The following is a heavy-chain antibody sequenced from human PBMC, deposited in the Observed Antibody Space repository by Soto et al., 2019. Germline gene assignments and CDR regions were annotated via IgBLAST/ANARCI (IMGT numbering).Heavy chain of an antibody. Sequence: GGSLRLSCAASGFTFSSYWMHWVRQAPGKGLVWVSRINSDGSSTSYADSVKGRFTISRDNAKNTLYLQMNSLRAEDTAVYYCARDIGGHTAMVTTWFDPWGQGTLVTVSS. V-gene: IGHV3-74*01. CDR3: ARDIGGHTAMVTTWFDP. D-gene: IGHD5-18*01. CDR2: INSDGSST. CDR1: GFTFSSYW. J-gene: IGHJ5*02.